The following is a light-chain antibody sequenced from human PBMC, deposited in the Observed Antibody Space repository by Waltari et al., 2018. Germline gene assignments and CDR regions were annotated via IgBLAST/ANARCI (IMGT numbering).Light chain of an antibody. V-gene: IGLV1-40*01. CDR3: QSYDPDLSVV. Sequence: QSVLTQPPSVSGAPGQRVAISCTGSGSHIGAYDLHWYQQPPGKAPKLLIYGVNTRPVGVPDRFSGSQFGTSASLAITGLQAEDEADYYCQSYDPDLSVVFGGGTKLTVL. J-gene: IGLJ2*01. CDR2: GVN. CDR1: GSHIGAYD.